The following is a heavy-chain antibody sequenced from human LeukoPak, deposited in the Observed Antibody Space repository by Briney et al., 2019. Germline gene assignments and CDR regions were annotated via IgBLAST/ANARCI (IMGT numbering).Heavy chain of an antibody. CDR3: ARLRYNGFAP. Sequence: SETLSLTCTVSGVSVYSGSDFWTWIRQPPGKGLEWIGFISDSGSTNHNPSLKSRVTISLDTSKNQFSLKLTSVTAADSAVYYCARLRYNGFAPWGQGTLVTVSS. CDR2: ISDSGST. CDR1: GVSVYSGSDF. D-gene: IGHD3-10*01. V-gene: IGHV4-61*01. J-gene: IGHJ5*02.